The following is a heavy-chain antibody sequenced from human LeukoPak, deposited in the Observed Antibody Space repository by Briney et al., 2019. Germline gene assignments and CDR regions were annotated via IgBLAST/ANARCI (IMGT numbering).Heavy chain of an antibody. J-gene: IGHJ6*03. CDR2: ISGSGGST. CDR1: GFTFSSYA. Sequence: GGSLRPSCAASGFTFSSYAMSWVRQAPGKGLEWVSAISGSGGSTYYADSVKGRFTISRDNSKNTLYLQMNSLRAEDTAVYYCAMGYCSGGSCYGYYYYYMDVWGKGTTVTVSS. CDR3: AMGYCSGGSCYGYYYYYMDV. D-gene: IGHD2-15*01. V-gene: IGHV3-23*01.